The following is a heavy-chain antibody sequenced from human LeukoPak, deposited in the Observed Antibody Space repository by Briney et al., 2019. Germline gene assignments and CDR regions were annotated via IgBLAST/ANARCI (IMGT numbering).Heavy chain of an antibody. D-gene: IGHD1-26*01. V-gene: IGHV3-21*01. J-gene: IGHJ4*02. CDR3: ARDPYVVGATNSFDY. CDR1: GFTFSSYS. Sequence: PGGSLRLSCAASGFTFSSYSMNWVRQAPGKGLEWVSSISSSSSYIYYADSVKGRFTISRDNAENSLYMQMNSLRAEDTAVYYCARDPYVVGATNSFDYWGQGTLVTVSS. CDR2: ISSSSSYI.